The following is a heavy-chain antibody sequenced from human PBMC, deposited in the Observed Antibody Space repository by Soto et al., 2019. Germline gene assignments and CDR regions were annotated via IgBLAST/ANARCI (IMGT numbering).Heavy chain of an antibody. J-gene: IGHJ6*02. CDR2: ISSSSISI. D-gene: IGHD3-9*01. V-gene: IGHV3-21*01. CDR3: ARLYDVLTNGMDV. Sequence: EVQLEESGGGLVKPGGSLRLSCSASGFTFRRYDMNWVRQAPGKGLEWVSSISSSSISIHYGDSVKGRFTISRDNARNALYLQMNSLRAEDTAVYFCARLYDVLTNGMDVWGQGTTVTVS. CDR1: GFTFRRYD.